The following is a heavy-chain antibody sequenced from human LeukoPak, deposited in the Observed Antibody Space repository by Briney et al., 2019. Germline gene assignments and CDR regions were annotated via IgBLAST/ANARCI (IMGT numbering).Heavy chain of an antibody. CDR1: GYTFTSYD. V-gene: IGHV1-8*01. CDR2: MNPNSGNT. CDR3: ARGQRPSITIFGVVTRKYYFDY. Sequence: ASVKVSFKSSGYTFTSYDINWVLQATAQGLEWMGLMNPNSGNTGYAQKFQGRVTMTRNTSISTAYMELRSLRSEDTAVYYCARGQRPSITIFGVVTRKYYFDYWGKGTLVTVSS. J-gene: IGHJ4*02. D-gene: IGHD3-3*01.